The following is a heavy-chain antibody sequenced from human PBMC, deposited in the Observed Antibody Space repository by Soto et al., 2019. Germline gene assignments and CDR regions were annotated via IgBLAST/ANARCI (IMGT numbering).Heavy chain of an antibody. D-gene: IGHD3-3*01. J-gene: IGHJ6*02. V-gene: IGHV1-8*01. CDR2: MNPNSGNT. Sequence: ASVNVSCKPSGYTFTSYDMNWVRQATGQGLEWMGWMNPNSGNTGYAQKFQGRVTMTRNTSISTAYMELSSLRSEDTAVYYCARLYYDFWSGYSSIGLMDVWGQGTTVTVSS. CDR3: ARLYYDFWSGYSSIGLMDV. CDR1: GYTFTSYD.